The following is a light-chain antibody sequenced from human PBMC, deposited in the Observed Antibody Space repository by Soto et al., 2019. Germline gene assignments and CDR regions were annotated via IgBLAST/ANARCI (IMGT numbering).Light chain of an antibody. J-gene: IGKJ4*01. Sequence: EIVLTQYTGTLSLSHGERATLSCRASQSVSSSYLAWYQQKPGQAPRLLIYGASSRATGIPDRFSGSGSGTDFTLTISRLEPEDFAVYYCQQYGSSPLTFGGGTKVDIK. CDR3: QQYGSSPLT. CDR1: QSVSSSY. CDR2: GAS. V-gene: IGKV3-20*01.